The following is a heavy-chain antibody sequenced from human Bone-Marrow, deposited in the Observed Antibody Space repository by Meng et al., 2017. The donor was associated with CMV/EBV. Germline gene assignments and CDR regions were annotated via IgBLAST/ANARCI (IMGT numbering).Heavy chain of an antibody. CDR3: AIGRHVVPAAVDSKNDY. CDR2: INHSGST. Sequence: SETLSLTCAVYGGSFSGYYSSWIRQPPGKGLEWIGEINHSGSTNYNPSLKSRVTISVATSKNQFSLKLSPVTAAETAVYYCAIGRHVVPAAVDSKNDYWGQGTLVTVSS. CDR1: GGSFSGYY. D-gene: IGHD2-2*01. J-gene: IGHJ4*02. V-gene: IGHV4-34*01.